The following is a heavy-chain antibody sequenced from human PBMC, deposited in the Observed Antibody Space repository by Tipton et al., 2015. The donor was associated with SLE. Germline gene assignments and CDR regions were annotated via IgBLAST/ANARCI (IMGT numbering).Heavy chain of an antibody. CDR3: ARHHGSGWLYGLDV. CDR1: GDSINSYY. D-gene: IGHD6-19*01. Sequence: TLSFTCTVSGDSINSYYWSWIRQPPGEGLEWIGYIYYREGTNYSPSLKSRVTISLDASKNQLSLKLSSVTAADTAVYYCARHHGSGWLYGLDVWGQGTTVTVSS. CDR2: IYYREGT. J-gene: IGHJ6*02. V-gene: IGHV4-59*08.